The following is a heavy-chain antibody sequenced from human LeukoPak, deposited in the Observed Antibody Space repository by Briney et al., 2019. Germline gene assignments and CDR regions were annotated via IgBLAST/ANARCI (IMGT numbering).Heavy chain of an antibody. CDR1: GYSFTDKY. V-gene: IGHV1-2*02. J-gene: IGHJ5*02. Sequence: ASVKVSCKASGYSFTDKYMHWVRQAPGQALEWMGWINPNSGGTNYPQKFQGRVTMTTDTSMSTAYMEMSRLTSDDTAVYYCARAGGRSWFDPWGQGTLVTVSS. CDR3: ARAGGRSWFDP. CDR2: INPNSGGT.